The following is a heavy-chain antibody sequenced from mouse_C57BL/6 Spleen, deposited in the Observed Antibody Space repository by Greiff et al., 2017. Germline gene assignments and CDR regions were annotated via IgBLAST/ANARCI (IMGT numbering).Heavy chain of an antibody. J-gene: IGHJ2*01. CDR3: ARGFITTVVADY. CDR1: GYTFTSYG. Sequence: VNLVESGAELARPGASVKLSCKASGYTFTSYGISWVKQRTGQGLEWIGEIYPRSGNTYYNEKFKGKATLTADKSSSTAYMELRSLTSEDSAVYFCARGFITTVVADYWGQGTTLTVSS. CDR2: IYPRSGNT. V-gene: IGHV1-81*01. D-gene: IGHD1-1*01.